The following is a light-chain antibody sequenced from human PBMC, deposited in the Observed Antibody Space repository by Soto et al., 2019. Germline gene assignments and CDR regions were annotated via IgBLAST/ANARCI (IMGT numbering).Light chain of an antibody. CDR3: QQYNNWPMYT. CDR1: QSVSSN. Sequence: VALTQSPATLSLSPGERPTLSCRATQSVSSNLAWYQQKPGQAPRLLIYGASTRATGIPARFSGSGSGTEFTLTISSLQSEDFAVYYCQQYNNWPMYTFGQGTKVDIK. V-gene: IGKV3-15*01. CDR2: GAS. J-gene: IGKJ2*01.